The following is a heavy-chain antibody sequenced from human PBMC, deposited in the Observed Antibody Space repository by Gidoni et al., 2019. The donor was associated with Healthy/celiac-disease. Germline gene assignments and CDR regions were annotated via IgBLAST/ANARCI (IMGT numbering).Heavy chain of an antibody. CDR1: VSSFTSYW. J-gene: IGHJ5*02. V-gene: IGHV5-51*01. Sequence: EVQLVQSGAEVKQPGESLKLSFKGSVSSFTSYWIGWVRQMPGKGLEWMGIIYPGDYDTRYSPSFQGQVTISADKSISTAYLQWSSLKASDTAMHYGARGSSFTNCFDPWGQGTLVTVSS. CDR3: ARGSSFTNCFDP. D-gene: IGHD6-13*01. CDR2: IYPGDYDT.